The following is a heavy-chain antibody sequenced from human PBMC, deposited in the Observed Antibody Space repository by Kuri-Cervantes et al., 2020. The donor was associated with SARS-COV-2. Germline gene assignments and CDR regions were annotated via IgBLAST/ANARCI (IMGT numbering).Heavy chain of an antibody. CDR1: GGSLPSDNYY. J-gene: IGHJ4*02. Sequence: SETLSLTCSVSGGSLPSDNYYWGWIRQSPGKGLEWIGSIFSNGSPYYNPSLKSRVTISVDTSKNQCSLKLISVTAADTGVYYCGRVRDLDWLVDHWGQGTLVTVSS. CDR2: IFSNGSP. V-gene: IGHV4-39*01. D-gene: IGHD3/OR15-3a*01. CDR3: GRVRDLDWLVDH.